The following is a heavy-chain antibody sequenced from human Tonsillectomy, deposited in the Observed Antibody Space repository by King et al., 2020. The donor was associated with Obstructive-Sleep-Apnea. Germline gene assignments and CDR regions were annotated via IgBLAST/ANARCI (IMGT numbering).Heavy chain of an antibody. J-gene: IGHJ4*02. D-gene: IGHD1-26*01. CDR1: GGSISSSNW. V-gene: IGHV4-4*02. CDR2: IHHIGST. CDR3: ARGRIGPPQREWELLTGDYFDY. Sequence: VQLQESGPGLVKPSGTLSLTCAGSGGSISSSNWWSWVRQPPGKGLGWIGEIHHIGSTHYNPSPTSRVTISVYKAKKQFSLKLGAVTAADTAVYYCARGRIGPPQREWELLTGDYFDYWGQGTLVTVSS.